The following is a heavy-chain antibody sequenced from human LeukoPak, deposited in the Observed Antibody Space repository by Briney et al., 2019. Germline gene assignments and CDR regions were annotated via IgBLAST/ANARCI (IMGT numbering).Heavy chain of an antibody. Sequence: GGSLRLSCAASGFTFSTYWMSWVRQAPGKGLEWVANIKQDGREKYYVDSVKSRFTISRDNAKNSLYLQMNSLRAEDTAMYYCARDSAGNDYWGQGTLVTVSS. CDR3: ARDSAGNDY. CDR2: IKQDGREK. CDR1: GFTFSTYW. D-gene: IGHD6-13*01. V-gene: IGHV3-7*01. J-gene: IGHJ4*02.